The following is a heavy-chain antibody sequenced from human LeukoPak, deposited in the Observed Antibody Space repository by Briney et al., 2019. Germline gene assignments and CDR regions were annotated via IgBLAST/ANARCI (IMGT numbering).Heavy chain of an antibody. J-gene: IGHJ5*02. V-gene: IGHV1-18*01. CDR2: SSAYNGNT. CDR1: GYTFTGYG. CDR3: ARDRGWELGYCSGGSCYDENWFDA. D-gene: IGHD2-15*01. Sequence: GASVKVSCKASGYTFTGYGISWVRQAPGQGLEWMGWSSAYNGNTNYAQKLQGRVIMTTDTSTSTVYMELRSLRSDDKAVYYCARDRGWELGYCSGGSCYDENWFDAWGQGTLVTVSS.